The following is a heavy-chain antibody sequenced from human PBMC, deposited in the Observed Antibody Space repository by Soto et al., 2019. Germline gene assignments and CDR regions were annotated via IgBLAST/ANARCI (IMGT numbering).Heavy chain of an antibody. J-gene: IGHJ4*02. V-gene: IGHV3-7*01. CDR2: IQQDGSEK. CDR1: GFTFSRFW. Sequence: PGGSLRLSCAASGFTFSRFWMGWVRQAPGKGLEWLANIQQDGSEKNYVDSVKGRFTISRDNANNSLYLQMNSLRAEDTAVYYCARDKNIPVPDILDYWGQGDMVTVYS. CDR3: ARDKNIPVPDILDY. D-gene: IGHD6-19*01.